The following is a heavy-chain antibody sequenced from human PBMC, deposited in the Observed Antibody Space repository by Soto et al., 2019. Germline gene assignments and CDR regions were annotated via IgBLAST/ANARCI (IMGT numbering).Heavy chain of an antibody. CDR2: IFPGDPDV. Sequence: LGESLKISCKGSGFSISSYWLGWVRQMPGKGLEWMGIIFPGDPDVRYNPSFQGQVTISADTSINTAYLQWTSLKASDTAMYYCARRAVAAGKYSYYGMDVWGQAPTGT. V-gene: IGHV5-51*01. CDR1: GFSISSYW. CDR3: ARRAVAAGKYSYYGMDV. J-gene: IGHJ6*02. D-gene: IGHD6-13*01.